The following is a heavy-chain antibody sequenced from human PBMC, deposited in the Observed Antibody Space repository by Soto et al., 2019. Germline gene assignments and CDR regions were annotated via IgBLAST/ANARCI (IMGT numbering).Heavy chain of an antibody. V-gene: IGHV3-7*03. CDR2: INEDGSKK. CDR3: AREMHLGSGWGDIDI. Sequence: DVQLVESGGALVQPGGSLGLSCAVSGFTVSAKWMSWVRQAPGKGLEWLANINEDGSKKFYVDSVKGRFTISKDNAKNSLSLQLGGLRADDTAVYDCAREMHLGSGWGDIDIWGRGTMVTVSS. CDR1: GFTVSAKW. D-gene: IGHD6-19*01. J-gene: IGHJ4*02.